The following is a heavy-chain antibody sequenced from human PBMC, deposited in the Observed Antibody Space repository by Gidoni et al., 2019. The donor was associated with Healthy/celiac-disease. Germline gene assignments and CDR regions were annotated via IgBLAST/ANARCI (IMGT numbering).Heavy chain of an antibody. CDR2: INHSGST. V-gene: IGHV4-34*01. D-gene: IGHD3-10*01. CDR3: ARVIYGSGSYYMVPPLFDY. J-gene: IGHJ4*02. Sequence: QVQLQQWGAGLLMPSETLSLTCAVYGGSFSVYYWSWIRQPPGKGLEWIGEINHSGSTNYNPSLKSRVTISVDTSKNQFSLKLSSVTAADTAVYYCARVIYGSGSYYMVPPLFDYWGQGTLVTVSS. CDR1: GGSFSVYY.